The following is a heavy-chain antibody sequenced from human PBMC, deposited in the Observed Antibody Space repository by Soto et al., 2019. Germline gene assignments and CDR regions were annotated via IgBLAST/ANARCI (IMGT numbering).Heavy chain of an antibody. CDR2: IWYDGSNK. D-gene: IGHD6-19*01. V-gene: IGHV3-33*01. Sequence: QVQLVESGGGVVQPGRSLGLSCAASGFTFSSYGMHWVRQAPGKGLEWVAVIWYDGSNKYYADSVKGRFTISRDNSKNTLYLQMNSLRAEDTAVYYCARGRRIAVAGTSAEYFQHWGQGTLVTVSS. J-gene: IGHJ1*01. CDR1: GFTFSSYG. CDR3: ARGRRIAVAGTSAEYFQH.